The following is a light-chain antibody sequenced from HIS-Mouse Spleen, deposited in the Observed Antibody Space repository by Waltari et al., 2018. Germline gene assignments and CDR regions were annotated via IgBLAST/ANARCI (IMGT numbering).Light chain of an antibody. CDR2: RNK. J-gene: IGLJ3*02. CDR1: SSNIGSNY. V-gene: IGLV1-47*01. CDR3: AAWDDSLSGPV. Sequence: QSVLTQPPSASGTPGQRVTIPCSGSSSNIGSNYVSWYQHLPGTAPKLPLYRNKQRPSGVPDRFSGSKSGTSASLAISGLRSEDEADYYCAAWDDSLSGPVFGGGTKLTVL.